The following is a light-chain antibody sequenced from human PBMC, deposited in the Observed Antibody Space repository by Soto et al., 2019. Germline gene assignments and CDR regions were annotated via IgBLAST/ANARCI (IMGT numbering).Light chain of an antibody. Sequence: EIVMTQSPATLPVSPGERATLSFGASQSVSSNLAWYQQKPGQAPRLLIYGASTRATGIPARFSGSGSGTEFTLTISSLQSEDFAVYYCQQYNSYSGTFGQGTKVDI. CDR2: GAS. J-gene: IGKJ1*01. V-gene: IGKV3-15*01. CDR1: QSVSSN. CDR3: QQYNSYSGT.